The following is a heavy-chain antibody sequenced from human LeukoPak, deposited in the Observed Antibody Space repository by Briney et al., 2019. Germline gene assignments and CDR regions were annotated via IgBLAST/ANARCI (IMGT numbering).Heavy chain of an antibody. CDR2: IYYSGST. CDR3: ARRRMVRGVMNYYYYMDV. Sequence: SETLSLTCTVSGGSISSYYWSWIRQPPGKGLEWIGYIYYSGSTNYNPSLKSRVTISVDTSKNQFSLKLSSVTAADTAVYYCARRRMVRGVMNYYYYMDVWGKGTTVTVSS. CDR1: GGSISSYY. J-gene: IGHJ6*03. D-gene: IGHD3-10*01. V-gene: IGHV4-59*08.